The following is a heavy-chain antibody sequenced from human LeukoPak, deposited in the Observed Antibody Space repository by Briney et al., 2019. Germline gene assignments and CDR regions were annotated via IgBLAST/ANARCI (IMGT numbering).Heavy chain of an antibody. V-gene: IGHV4-31*03. CDR2: IYYSGST. CDR3: ARCDDAFDI. J-gene: IGHJ3*02. Sequence: SQTLSLTCTVSGGSISRGGYYWRWIRQHPGKGLEWFGYIYYSGSTYYNPSLKSRLTISVDTSKNQFSLKRSSVTAADTAVYYCARCDDAFDIWGQGTMVTVSS. CDR1: GGSISRGGYY.